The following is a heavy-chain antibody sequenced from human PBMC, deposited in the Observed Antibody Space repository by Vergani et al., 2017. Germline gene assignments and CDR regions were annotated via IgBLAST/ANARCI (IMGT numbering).Heavy chain of an antibody. V-gene: IGHV3-23*01. CDR2: ISGSGGST. Sequence: EVQLLESGGGLVQPGGSLRLSCAASGFTFSSYAMSWVRQAPGKGLEWVSAISGSGGSTYYADSVKGRFTISRDISKNTLYLQMNSRRAEDTAVYYCAKTGHHRGAPGGYYFYYIDVWGKGTTVTVSS. D-gene: IGHD1-1*01. J-gene: IGHJ6*03. CDR1: GFTFSSYA. CDR3: AKTGHHRGAPGGYYFYYIDV.